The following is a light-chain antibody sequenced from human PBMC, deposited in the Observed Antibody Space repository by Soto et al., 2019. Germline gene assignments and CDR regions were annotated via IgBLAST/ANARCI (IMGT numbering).Light chain of an antibody. Sequence: DIVMTQSPDSLAVSLGERATINCKSSQSVLYSSNNKNYLAWYQQKPGQPPKLIIYWASTRESGVPDRFSGSGSETDFTLTISSLQAEDVAVYYCQQYYDTPYTFGQGTKLEIK. J-gene: IGKJ2*01. CDR3: QQYYDTPYT. V-gene: IGKV4-1*01. CDR1: QSVLYSSNNKNY. CDR2: WAS.